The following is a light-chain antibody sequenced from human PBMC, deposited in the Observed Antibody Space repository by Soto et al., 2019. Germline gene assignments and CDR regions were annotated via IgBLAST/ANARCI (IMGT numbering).Light chain of an antibody. Sequence: QSVLTQPPSASGSPGQSVTISCTGTSSDVGGYNYVSWYQQHPGKAPKLMIYEVSKRPSGVPDRFSGSKSGNTASLTVSGLQAEDENDYYCSSYAGSNNLLFGGGTKVPVL. J-gene: IGLJ2*01. CDR2: EVS. CDR1: SSDVGGYNY. CDR3: SSYAGSNNLL. V-gene: IGLV2-8*01.